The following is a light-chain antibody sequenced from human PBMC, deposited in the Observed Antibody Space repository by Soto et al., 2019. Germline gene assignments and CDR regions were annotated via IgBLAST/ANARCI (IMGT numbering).Light chain of an antibody. CDR1: QTISGY. Sequence: DIRMTQSPSSRSASLGDRVTITCGTSQTISGYLNWYQVKTGKAPQLLIYIASNLQSGVPSRFSGSGYGTDVNLTINSLQSEDSAVYYCQQHNQWPITFGQGTRLEIK. J-gene: IGKJ5*01. V-gene: IGKV1-39*01. CDR2: IAS. CDR3: QQHNQWPIT.